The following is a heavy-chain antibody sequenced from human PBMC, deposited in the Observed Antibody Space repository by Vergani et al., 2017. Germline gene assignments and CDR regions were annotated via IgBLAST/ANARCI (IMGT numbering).Heavy chain of an antibody. J-gene: IGHJ4*02. D-gene: IGHD5-18*01. CDR2: IYPRDSDN. CDR1: GYSFASYW. Sequence: EVQLVQSGEEVKKPGESLKISCKGSGYSFASYWIGWVRQMPGRGLEWMGIIYPRDSDNKYSPSFQGQVTISADKSISTAYLQWSGLQASDTAMYYCARRGGYSYGYDFDYWGQGTLVTVSS. CDR3: ARRGGYSYGYDFDY. V-gene: IGHV5-51*01.